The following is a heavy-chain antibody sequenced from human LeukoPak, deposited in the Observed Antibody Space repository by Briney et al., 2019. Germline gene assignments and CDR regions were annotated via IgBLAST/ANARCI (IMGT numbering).Heavy chain of an antibody. V-gene: IGHV3-30-3*01. J-gene: IGHJ4*02. CDR3: ANPSAVAGPSRLDY. Sequence: GGSLRLSCAASGFTFRNYVIHWVRQAPGKGLEWVAVTSSDLNVKLYADSVKGRFTISRDNSRSTLYLQMNSLRAEDTAVYYCANPSAVAGPSRLDYWGQGTLVTVSS. CDR1: GFTFRNYV. D-gene: IGHD6-19*01. CDR2: TSSDLNVK.